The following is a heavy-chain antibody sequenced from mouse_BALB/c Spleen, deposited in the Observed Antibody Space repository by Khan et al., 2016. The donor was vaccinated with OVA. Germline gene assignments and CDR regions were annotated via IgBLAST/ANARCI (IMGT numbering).Heavy chain of an antibody. V-gene: IGHV5-6-5*01. CDR3: ARDYWFVY. CDR2: ISSGGST. J-gene: IGHJ3*01. Sequence: EVQVVESGGGSVKPGGSLKVSCAASGFTFSNYAMSWVRQTTEKRLEWVASISSGGSTYYPDSVKDRFTISRDNARNILYLQMSSLRSEDTAMYYCARDYWFVYWGQGTLVTVS. CDR1: GFTFSNYA.